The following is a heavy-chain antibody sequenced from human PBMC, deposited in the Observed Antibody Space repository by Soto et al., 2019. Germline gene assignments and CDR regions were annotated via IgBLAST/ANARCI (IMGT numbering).Heavy chain of an antibody. V-gene: IGHV1-3*01. CDR3: AGGVGATAATFDY. J-gene: IGHJ4*02. CDR2: INPGNGDT. Sequence: VHLVQSGAEVKKPGASVKVSCKASGDTFTDYAIHWVRQAPRQRLEWLAWINPGNGDTQYSQKFQGRVTLTRDTSATTAYMELSSLRSEDTSVYFCAGGVGATAATFDYWGQGTLVTVSS. CDR1: GDTFTDYA. D-gene: IGHD1-26*01.